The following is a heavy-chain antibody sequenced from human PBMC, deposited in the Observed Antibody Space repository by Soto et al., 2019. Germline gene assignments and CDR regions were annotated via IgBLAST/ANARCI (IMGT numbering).Heavy chain of an antibody. V-gene: IGHV1-69*01. D-gene: IGHD5-12*01. Sequence: QVQLVQSGAEVKKPGSSVKVSCKASGGTFSSYAISWVRQAPGQGLEWMGGIIPIFGTANYAQKFQGRVTITADESTSTAYMELSSLRSEDTAVYYCARVGEYSCYDSANWFDPWGQGTLVTVSS. J-gene: IGHJ5*02. CDR1: GGTFSSYA. CDR3: ARVGEYSCYDSANWFDP. CDR2: IIPIFGTA.